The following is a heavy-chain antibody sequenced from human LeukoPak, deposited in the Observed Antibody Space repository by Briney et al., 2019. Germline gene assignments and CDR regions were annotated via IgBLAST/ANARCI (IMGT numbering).Heavy chain of an antibody. D-gene: IGHD3-16*02. Sequence: PGGSLRLSCAASGFTFSSYGMHWVRQAPGKGLEWVALISYDGSDKYFADSVKGRFTISRDNSKNTLYLQVNSLRGDDTAVYYCAKERGRLGELSLYLAIDHWGQGTLVTVSA. J-gene: IGHJ4*02. CDR2: ISYDGSDK. V-gene: IGHV3-30*18. CDR3: AKERGRLGELSLYLAIDH. CDR1: GFTFSSYG.